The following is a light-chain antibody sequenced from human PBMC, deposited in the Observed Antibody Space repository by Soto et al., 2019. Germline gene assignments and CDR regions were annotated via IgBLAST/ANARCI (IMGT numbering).Light chain of an antibody. CDR2: QVS. Sequence: QSALTQPPSVSGSPGQSVTMSCTGTSSDVGSYNRVSWYQQPPGTAPKLMICQVSNRPSGVPDRFSGSKSGNTASLTISGLQAEDEADYYCSSYTSSGTWVFGGGPKLTVL. J-gene: IGLJ3*02. CDR1: SSDVGSYNR. CDR3: SSYTSSGTWV. V-gene: IGLV2-18*02.